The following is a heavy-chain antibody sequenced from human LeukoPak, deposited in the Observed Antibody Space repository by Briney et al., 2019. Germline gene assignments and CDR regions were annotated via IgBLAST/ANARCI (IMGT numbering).Heavy chain of an antibody. D-gene: IGHD3-10*01. CDR3: ARGYGSGSYYGQDYYYYMDV. CDR1: GGTFSSYA. V-gene: IGHV1-69*05. Sequence: SVKVSCKASGGTFSSYAISWVRQAPGQGLEWMGGIIPIFGTANYAQKFQGRVTITTDESTSTAYMELSSPRSEDTAVYYCARGYGSGSYYGQDYYYYMDVWGKGTTVTVSS. CDR2: IIPIFGTA. J-gene: IGHJ6*03.